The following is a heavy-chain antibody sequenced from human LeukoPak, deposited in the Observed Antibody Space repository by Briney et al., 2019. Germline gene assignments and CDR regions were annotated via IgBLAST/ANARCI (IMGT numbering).Heavy chain of an antibody. CDR3: SVMHRYYDGSGYWVQ. CDR2: ISTNRGST. J-gene: IGHJ4*02. V-gene: IGHV3-23*01. CDR1: GFTFSSYA. D-gene: IGHD3-22*01. Sequence: GGSLRLSCAASGFTFSSYAMSWVRQAPGKGLEWVSGISTNRGSTSYADSVKGRFTISRDNPRNTLYMEMNSLRAEDTAVYYCSVMHRYYDGSGYWVQWGQGTLVTVSS.